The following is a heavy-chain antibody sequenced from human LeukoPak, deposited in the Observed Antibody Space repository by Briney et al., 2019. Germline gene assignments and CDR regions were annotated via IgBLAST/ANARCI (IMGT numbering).Heavy chain of an antibody. V-gene: IGHV4-4*07. CDR3: ARVPRADDFWSGYNYYYYYMDV. Sequence: SETLSLTCTVSGGSISSHYWSWIRQPAGKGLEWIGRIYTSGSTNYNASLKSRVSMSVDTSKNQFSLKLSSVTAADTAVYYCARVPRADDFWSGYNYYYYYMDVWGKGTTVTVSS. CDR1: GGSISSHY. J-gene: IGHJ6*03. CDR2: IYTSGST. D-gene: IGHD3-3*01.